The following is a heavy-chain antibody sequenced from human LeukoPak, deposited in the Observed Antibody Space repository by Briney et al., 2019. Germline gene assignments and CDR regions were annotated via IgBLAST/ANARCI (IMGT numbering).Heavy chain of an antibody. CDR3: ARATHYGDYAAGTYYFDY. CDR2: IYSGGST. V-gene: IGHV3-66*01. D-gene: IGHD4-17*01. J-gene: IGHJ4*02. CDR1: GFTVSSNY. Sequence: PGGSLRLSCAASGFTVSSNYMSWVRQAPGKGLEWVSVIYSGGSTYYADYVKGRFTISRDNSKNTLYLQMNSLRAEDTAVYYCARATHYGDYAAGTYYFDYWGQGTLVTVSS.